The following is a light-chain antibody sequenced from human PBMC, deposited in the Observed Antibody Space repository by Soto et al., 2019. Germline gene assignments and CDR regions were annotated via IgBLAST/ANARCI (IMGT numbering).Light chain of an antibody. CDR1: QSIDSF. V-gene: IGKV1-39*01. CDR2: SAS. CDR3: QQTSTTPPYT. J-gene: IGKJ2*01. Sequence: DIQMTQSPSSLSASVGDRVTITCRASQSIDSFLSWYQQRPGKAPTVLIYSASSLQSGVPSRFSGSGSGTDFTLTINSLQPEDSATYYCQQTSTTPPYTFGQGTKLEIK.